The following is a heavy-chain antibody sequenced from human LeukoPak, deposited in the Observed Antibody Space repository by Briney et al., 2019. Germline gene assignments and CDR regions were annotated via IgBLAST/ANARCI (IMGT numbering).Heavy chain of an antibody. V-gene: IGHV3-7*04. CDR1: GFGFSTYW. CDR2: IKQDGSEK. CDR3: ARNWGFDY. Sequence: PWGSLRLSCAASGFGFSTYWMSWVRQAPGKGLEWVANIKQDGSEKYYVDSVKGRFTISRDNAKKSLYLQMNSLRAEDTAVYYCARNWGFDYWGQGTLVTVSS. J-gene: IGHJ4*02. D-gene: IGHD7-27*01.